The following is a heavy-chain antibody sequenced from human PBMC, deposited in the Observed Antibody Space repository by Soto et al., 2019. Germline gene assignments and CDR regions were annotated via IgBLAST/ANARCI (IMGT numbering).Heavy chain of an antibody. CDR3: AKATTNGGWFNPFDS. D-gene: IGHD6-19*01. Sequence: GASVKVSCKASGGTFSSYAISWVRQAPGQGLEWMGGIIPIFGTANYAQKFQGRVTITADESTSTAYMELSSLTADDTAVYYCAKATTNGGWFNPFDSWGQGALVTVSS. CDR1: GGTFSSYA. CDR2: IIPIFGTA. V-gene: IGHV1-69*13. J-gene: IGHJ4*02.